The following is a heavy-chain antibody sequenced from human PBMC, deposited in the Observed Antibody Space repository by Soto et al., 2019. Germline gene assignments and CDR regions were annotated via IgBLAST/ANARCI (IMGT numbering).Heavy chain of an antibody. CDR3: ARGGSSSDNGLDV. V-gene: IGHV3-48*02. D-gene: IGHD6-6*01. Sequence: VSLVESGGGLVQPWGSLRLSCAASGFTFSTYSMNWVRQAPGQGLEWVSYISSRSYTIYYVDSVKGRFTISRDNAKNSRYLQMTSLRDEDTAVYYCARGGSSSDNGLDVWGQGTTVTGSS. J-gene: IGHJ6*02. CDR2: ISSRSYTI. CDR1: GFTFSTYS.